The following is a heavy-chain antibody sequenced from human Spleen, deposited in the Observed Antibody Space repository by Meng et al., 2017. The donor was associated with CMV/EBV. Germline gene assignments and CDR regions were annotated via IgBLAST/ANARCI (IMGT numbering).Heavy chain of an antibody. V-gene: IGHV4-59*02. D-gene: IGHD2-2*01. Sequence: SETLSLTCTVSGGSVRSFYWSWIRQPPGKGLEWIGYIYSSGIANYSPSLTSRVTISIDTSKNQFSLEVQSVTAGDTAIYYCGRGLPATLRGGVDYWGQGTLVTVSS. CDR2: IYSSGIA. CDR3: GRGLPATLRGGVDY. CDR1: GGSVRSFY. J-gene: IGHJ4*02.